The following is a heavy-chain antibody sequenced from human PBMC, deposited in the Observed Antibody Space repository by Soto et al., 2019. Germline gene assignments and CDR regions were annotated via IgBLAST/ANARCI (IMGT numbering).Heavy chain of an antibody. D-gene: IGHD2-21*02. CDR1: GDSINNYY. Sequence: QVQLQESGPGLVKPSETLSLSCTVSGDSINNYYWSWIRQPAGKGLEWIGRIYPGGTTNYNSSLKSRVIKSVDTAKIQFSLNLSSVTAADTAVYYCARGPYCGTDCYFSSWGQGALVIVSS. CDR2: IYPGGTT. V-gene: IGHV4-4*07. CDR3: ARGPYCGTDCYFSS. J-gene: IGHJ5*02.